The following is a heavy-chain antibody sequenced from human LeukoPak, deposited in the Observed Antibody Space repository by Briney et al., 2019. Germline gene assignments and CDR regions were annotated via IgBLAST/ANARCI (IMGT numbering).Heavy chain of an antibody. V-gene: IGHV3-23*01. J-gene: IGHJ4*02. Sequence: PGASLRLSCAASGFTFSSYAMSWVRQAPGKGLEWVSAISGSGGSTYYADSVKGRFTISRDNSKNTLYLQMNSLRAEDTAVYYCAQRRRYYYDSSGYYYGIDYWGQGTLVTVSS. CDR1: GFTFSSYA. CDR3: AQRRRYYYDSSGYYYGIDY. CDR2: ISGSGGST. D-gene: IGHD3-22*01.